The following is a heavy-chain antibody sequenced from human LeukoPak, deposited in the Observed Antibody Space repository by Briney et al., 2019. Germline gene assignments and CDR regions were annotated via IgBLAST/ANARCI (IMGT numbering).Heavy chain of an antibody. CDR2: ISNDGSNK. Sequence: GGSLRRSCAASGFTFSSYAMHWVRQAPGKGLEGVAVISNDGSNKYYADSVRGRFTIFRDNSKTTLYLQMNSLRAEDTAVYYCDGHRPIYWGEGTLVTVSS. D-gene: IGHD2-2*02. V-gene: IGHV3-30-3*01. J-gene: IGHJ4*02. CDR3: DGHRPIY. CDR1: GFTFSSYA.